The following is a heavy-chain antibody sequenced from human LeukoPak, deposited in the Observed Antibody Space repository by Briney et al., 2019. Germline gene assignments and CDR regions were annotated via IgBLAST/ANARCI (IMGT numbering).Heavy chain of an antibody. Sequence: SETLSLTCAVYGGSFSGYYWSWIRQPPGKGLEWIGEINHSGNTSYNPSLKSRVTISVDTSKNQFSLKLSSVTAADTAVYYCARTTYYYGSGSYYNTPNWFDPWGQGTLVTVSS. V-gene: IGHV4-34*01. D-gene: IGHD3-10*01. J-gene: IGHJ5*02. CDR2: INHSGNT. CDR1: GGSFSGYY. CDR3: ARTTYYYGSGSYYNTPNWFDP.